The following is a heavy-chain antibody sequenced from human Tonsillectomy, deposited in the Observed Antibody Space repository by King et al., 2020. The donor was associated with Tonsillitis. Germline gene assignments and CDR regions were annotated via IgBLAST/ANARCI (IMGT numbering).Heavy chain of an antibody. CDR3: AKDTSVAGTTPDYYYYYMDV. D-gene: IGHD6-19*01. J-gene: IGHJ6*03. CDR2: ISWNSGSI. CDR1: GFIFDDYA. V-gene: IGHV3-9*01. Sequence: VQLVESGGGLVQPGRSLRLSCAASGFIFDDYAMHWVRQAPGKGLEWVSGISWNSGSIAYADSVKGRFTISRDNAKNSLYLHMNSLRAEDTALYYCAKDTSVAGTTPDYYYYYMDVWGKGTTVTVSS.